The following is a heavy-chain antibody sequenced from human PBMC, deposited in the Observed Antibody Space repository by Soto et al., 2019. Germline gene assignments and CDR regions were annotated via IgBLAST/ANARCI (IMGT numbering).Heavy chain of an antibody. J-gene: IGHJ4*02. D-gene: IGHD3-22*01. Sequence: SETLSLTCTVSGGSISSYYWSWIRQPPGKGLEWIGYIYYSGSTNYNPSLKSRVTISVDTSKNQFSLKLSSVTAADTAVYYCARTGWDYYDSSGQYYFDYWGQGTLVTVSS. CDR1: GGSISSYY. V-gene: IGHV4-59*08. CDR3: ARTGWDYYDSSGQYYFDY. CDR2: IYYSGST.